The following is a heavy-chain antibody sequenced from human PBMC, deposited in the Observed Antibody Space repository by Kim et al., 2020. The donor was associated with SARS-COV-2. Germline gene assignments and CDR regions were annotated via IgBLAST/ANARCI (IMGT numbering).Heavy chain of an antibody. CDR3: ASNPQGPYLVAAAGTSHYYYGMDV. Sequence: SETLSLTCTVSGGSISSSSYYWGWIRQPPGKGLEWIGSIYYSGSTYYNPSLKSRVTISVDTSKNQFSLKLSSVTAADTAVYYCASNPQGPYLVAAAGTSHYYYGMDVWGQGTTVTVSS. CDR2: IYYSGST. CDR1: GGSISSSSYY. J-gene: IGHJ6*02. D-gene: IGHD6-13*01. V-gene: IGHV4-39*01.